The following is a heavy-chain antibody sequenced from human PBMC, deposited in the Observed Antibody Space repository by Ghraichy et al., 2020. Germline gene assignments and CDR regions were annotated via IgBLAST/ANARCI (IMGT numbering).Heavy chain of an antibody. Sequence: GGSLRLSCAASGFTFSNYAMSWVRQTPGKGLEWVSAITSGGTTTYYADSVNGRFTISRDNSKNTLYLQMNSLRAEDTAVYYCTNVGSYWGQGTLVSVSS. D-gene: IGHD1-26*01. CDR1: GFTFSNYA. CDR2: ITSGGTTT. CDR3: TNVGSY. J-gene: IGHJ4*02. V-gene: IGHV3-23*01.